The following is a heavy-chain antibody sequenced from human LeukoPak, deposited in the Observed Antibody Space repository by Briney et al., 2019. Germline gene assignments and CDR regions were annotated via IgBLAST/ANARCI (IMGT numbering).Heavy chain of an antibody. CDR1: GFTFSSYE. CDR3: ARVHRGYDYVGDY. V-gene: IGHV3-48*03. CDR2: ISSSGSTI. Sequence: PGGSLRLSCAASGFTFSSYEMNWVRQAPGKGLEWVSYISSSGSTIYYADSVKGRFTISRDNTKNSLYLQMNSLRAEDTAVYYCARVHRGYDYVGDYWGQGTLVTVSS. J-gene: IGHJ4*02. D-gene: IGHD5-12*01.